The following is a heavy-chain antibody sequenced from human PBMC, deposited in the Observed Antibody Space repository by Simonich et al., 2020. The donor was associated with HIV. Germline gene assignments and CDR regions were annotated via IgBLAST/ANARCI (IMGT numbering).Heavy chain of an antibody. CDR3: ARKGGGRGVYYFDY. CDR1: GGTFSSLA. Sequence: QVQLVQSGAEVKKPGSSVKVSCKASGGTFSSLAISWVRQAPGLGLGWVGGIIPIFGTANYAQMFQGRVTITADESTSTAYMELSSLRSEDTGIYYCARKGGGRGVYYFDYWGQGTLVTVSS. D-gene: IGHD3-10*01. V-gene: IGHV1-69*13. J-gene: IGHJ4*02. CDR2: IIPIFGTA.